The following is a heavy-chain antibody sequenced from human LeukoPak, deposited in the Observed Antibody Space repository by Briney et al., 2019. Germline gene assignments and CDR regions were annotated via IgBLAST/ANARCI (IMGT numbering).Heavy chain of an antibody. Sequence: AASVKVSCKASGYTFTGYYMHWVRQAPGQGLEWMGWINPNSGGTNYAQKFQGWVTITRDTSISTAYMELSRLRSDDTAVYYCARSYSYGPFDYWGQGTLVTVSS. CDR1: GYTFTGYY. CDR3: ARSYSYGPFDY. J-gene: IGHJ4*02. D-gene: IGHD5-18*01. V-gene: IGHV1-2*04. CDR2: INPNSGGT.